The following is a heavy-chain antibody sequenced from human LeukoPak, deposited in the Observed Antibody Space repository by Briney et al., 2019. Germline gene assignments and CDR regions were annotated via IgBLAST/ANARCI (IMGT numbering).Heavy chain of an antibody. CDR1: GFTFSDYY. CDR3: ARGVVRDYASDY. J-gene: IGHJ4*02. CDR2: ISGSGSTI. Sequence: GGSLRLSCAASGFTFSDYYMSWIRQAPGKGPEWVSYISGSGSTISYAASVKGRFTISRDNAKNSLYLQMNSLRAEDTAVYYCARGVVRDYASDYWGQRTLVTVSS. D-gene: IGHD3-10*01. V-gene: IGHV3-11*01.